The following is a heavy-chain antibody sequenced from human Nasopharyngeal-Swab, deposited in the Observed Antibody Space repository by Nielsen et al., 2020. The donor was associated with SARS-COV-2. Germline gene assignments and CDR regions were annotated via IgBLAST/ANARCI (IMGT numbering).Heavy chain of an antibody. Sequence: SETLSLTCTVSGGSISSSSYYWGWIRQPPGKGLEWIGSIYYSGSTYYNPSLKSRVTISVDTSTNQFSLKLSSVRAPDTAVYYCVGSSWYGDYYTSSGMDVWGQGTTVTVSS. CDR1: GGSISSSSYY. V-gene: IGHV4-39*07. CDR3: VGSSWYGDYYTSSGMDV. D-gene: IGHD6-13*01. J-gene: IGHJ6*02. CDR2: IYYSGST.